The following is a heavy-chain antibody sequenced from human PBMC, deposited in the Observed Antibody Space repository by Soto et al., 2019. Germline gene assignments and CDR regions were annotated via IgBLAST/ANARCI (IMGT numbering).Heavy chain of an antibody. CDR2: IYYSGST. J-gene: IGHJ5*02. CDR1: GGSISSSSYY. CDR3: ASSIAVAGTGNWFDP. V-gene: IGHV4-39*01. D-gene: IGHD6-19*01. Sequence: SETLSLTCTVSGGSISSSSYYWGWIRQPPGKGLEWIGSIYYSGSTYYNPSLKSRVTISVDTSKNQFSLKLSSVTAADTAVYYCASSIAVAGTGNWFDPWRQGTLVTVSS.